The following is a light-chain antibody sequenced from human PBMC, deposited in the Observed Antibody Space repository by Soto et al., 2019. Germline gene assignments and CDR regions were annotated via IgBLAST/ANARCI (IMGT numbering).Light chain of an antibody. CDR2: GNN. V-gene: IGLV1-40*01. CDR3: QSYDSSLSGYV. J-gene: IGLJ1*01. CDR1: SSNIGAGFD. Sequence: QPVLTQPPSVSGAPGQRVTISCSGSSSNIGAGFDVQWYQQLPGTAPKLLIYGNNNRPSGVPERFSGSKSGTSASLAITGLQAEDEADYYCQSYDSSLSGYVFGAGTKLTVL.